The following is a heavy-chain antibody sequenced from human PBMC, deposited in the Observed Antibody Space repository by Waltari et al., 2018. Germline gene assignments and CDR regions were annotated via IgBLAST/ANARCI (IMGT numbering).Heavy chain of an antibody. Sequence: QVQLVQSGAEVKKPGASVKVSCKASGYTFTGYYMHWVRQAPGQGLDWLGRINPNSGGTNYAQKFQGRVTMTRDTSISTAYMELSRLRSDDTAVYYCARGYYYDSSGFVGPYYFDYWGQGTLVTVSS. D-gene: IGHD3-22*01. CDR3: ARGYYYDSSGFVGPYYFDY. V-gene: IGHV1-2*06. CDR2: INPNSGGT. CDR1: GYTFTGYY. J-gene: IGHJ4*02.